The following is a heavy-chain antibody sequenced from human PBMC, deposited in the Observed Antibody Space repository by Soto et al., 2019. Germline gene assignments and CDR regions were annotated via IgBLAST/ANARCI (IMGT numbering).Heavy chain of an antibody. D-gene: IGHD5-18*01. V-gene: IGHV1-18*01. Sequence: ASVKVSCKASGYSFTSYGIGWVRQVPGQGPEWMGWISPYNGRTNYAQSVKGRVVMTTDISTNTVYLELRSLRSDGSAIYYCGRCRTDSYAMDVWGEGTTVTVYS. CDR3: GRCRTDSYAMDV. CDR1: GYSFTSYG. CDR2: ISPYNGRT. J-gene: IGHJ6*03.